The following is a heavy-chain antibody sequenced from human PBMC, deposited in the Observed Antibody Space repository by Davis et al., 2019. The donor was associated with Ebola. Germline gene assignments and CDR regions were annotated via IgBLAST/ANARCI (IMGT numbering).Heavy chain of an antibody. CDR2: IYYSGST. D-gene: IGHD2-15*01. CDR1: GGSISSYY. J-gene: IGHJ6*02. CDR3: ARHVRYCSGGSCYAGRYYYGMDV. Sequence: MPSETLSLTCTVSGGSISSYYWSWIRQPPGKGLEWIGSIYYSGSTYYNPSLKSRVTISVETSKNQFSLKLSSVTAADTAVYYCARHVRYCSGGSCYAGRYYYGMDVWGQGTTVTVSS. V-gene: IGHV4-59*05.